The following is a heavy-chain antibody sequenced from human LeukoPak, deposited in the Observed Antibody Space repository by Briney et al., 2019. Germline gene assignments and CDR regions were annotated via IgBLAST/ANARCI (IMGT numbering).Heavy chain of an antibody. D-gene: IGHD3-10*01. V-gene: IGHV1-69*13. CDR3: ARDRYGSGSYDY. Sequence: GASVKVSCKASGGTFSSYAISWVRQAPGEELEWKGGIIPIFGTANYAQKFQGRVTITADESTSTAYMELSSLRSEDTAVYYCARDRYGSGSYDYWGQGTLVTVSS. J-gene: IGHJ4*02. CDR1: GGTFSSYA. CDR2: IIPIFGTA.